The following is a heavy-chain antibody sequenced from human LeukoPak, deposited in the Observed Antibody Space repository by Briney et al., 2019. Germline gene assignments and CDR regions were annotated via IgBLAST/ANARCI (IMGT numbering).Heavy chain of an antibody. CDR2: INSDGSST. J-gene: IGHJ4*02. D-gene: IGHD3-3*01. V-gene: IGHV3-74*01. CDR3: AILMYDFWSGYYQEENDY. Sequence: QPGGSLRLSCAASGFTFSSYWMHWVRQAPGKGLVWVSRINSDGSSTSYADSVKGRFTISRDNAKNTLYLQMNSLRAEDTAVYYCAILMYDFWSGYYQEENDYWGQGTLVTVSS. CDR1: GFTFSSYW.